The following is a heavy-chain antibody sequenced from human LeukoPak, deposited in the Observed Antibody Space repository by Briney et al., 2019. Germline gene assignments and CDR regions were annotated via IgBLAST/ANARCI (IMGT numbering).Heavy chain of an antibody. CDR2: IYPGDSDT. Sequence: GEPLQISSQGSGYSFTSYWIGRVRQMPGKGLEWMGIIYPGDSDTRYSPSFQGQVTISVDKSISTAYLQWSSLKASDTAMYYCARRDYGGKHFDYWGQGTLVTVSS. J-gene: IGHJ4*02. CDR1: GYSFTSYW. V-gene: IGHV5-51*01. D-gene: IGHD4-23*01. CDR3: ARRDYGGKHFDY.